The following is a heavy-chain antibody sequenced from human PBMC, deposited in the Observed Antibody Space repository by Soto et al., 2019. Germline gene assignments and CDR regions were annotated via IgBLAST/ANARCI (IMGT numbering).Heavy chain of an antibody. CDR1: GGSISGGGYY. CDR3: ARDREAGGWFDY. CDR2: IYYSGST. D-gene: IGHD1-26*01. J-gene: IGHJ4*02. V-gene: IGHV4-31*03. Sequence: SETLSLTCTVSGGSISGGGYYWSWIRQHPGKGLEWIGYIYYSGSTYYNPSLKSRVTISVDTSKNQFSLKLSSVTAADTAVYYCARDREAGGWFDYWGQGTLVTVSS.